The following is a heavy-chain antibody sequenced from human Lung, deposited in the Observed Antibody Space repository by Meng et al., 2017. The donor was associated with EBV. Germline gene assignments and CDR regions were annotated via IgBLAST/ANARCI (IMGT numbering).Heavy chain of an antibody. CDR3: ARGPSGSYYPSFDY. Sequence: QVLLQESGRGLVKPSQTLSLTCTVSGGSISSGGYYWSWIRQHPGKGLEWIGNIYYSGSAYYNPSLKSRVTISVDTSKNHFSLKLSSVTAADTAVYYCARGPSGSYYPSFDYWGQGTLVTVSS. J-gene: IGHJ4*02. CDR1: GGSISSGGYY. V-gene: IGHV4-31*03. CDR2: IYYSGSA. D-gene: IGHD1-26*01.